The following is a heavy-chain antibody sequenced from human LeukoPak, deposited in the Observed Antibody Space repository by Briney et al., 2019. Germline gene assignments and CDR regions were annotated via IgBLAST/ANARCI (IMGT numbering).Heavy chain of an antibody. V-gene: IGHV3-21*01. CDR2: ICNSSSYI. CDR1: GFTFSSYS. Sequence: GGSLRLSCAPSGFTFSSYSMNWVRQAPGKGLEWVSSICNSSSYIYYADSVKCRFTISRDNAKNSLYLQMNSLRAEDTAVYYCARDLANPYSYVAYYYYMDVWGKGTTVTVSS. CDR3: ARDLANPYSYVAYYYYMDV. J-gene: IGHJ6*03. D-gene: IGHD5-18*01.